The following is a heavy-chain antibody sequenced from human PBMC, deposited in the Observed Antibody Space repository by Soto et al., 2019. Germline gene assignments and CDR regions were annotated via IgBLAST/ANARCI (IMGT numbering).Heavy chain of an antibody. D-gene: IGHD3-16*01. Sequence: GGSLRLSCAASGFPFSSYAMSWVRQAPGKGLEWVSAISGSGGSTYYADSVKGRFTISRDNSKNTLYLQMNSLRAEDTAVYYCAKGRYDYVWGSSHNWGQGTLVTVSS. CDR1: GFPFSSYA. CDR2: ISGSGGST. J-gene: IGHJ4*02. CDR3: AKGRYDYVWGSSHN. V-gene: IGHV3-23*01.